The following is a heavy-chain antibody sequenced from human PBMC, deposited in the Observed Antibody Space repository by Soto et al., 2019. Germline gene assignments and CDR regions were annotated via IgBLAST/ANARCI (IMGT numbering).Heavy chain of an antibody. CDR2: IIPIFGTA. D-gene: IGHD2-2*01. J-gene: IGHJ5*02. CDR3: ARGGYCSSTSCPWPFDP. Sequence: SVKVSCKASGGTFSSYAISWVRQAPGQGLEWMGGIIPIFGTANYAQKFQGKVTLTADKSTSTAYMELSSLRSEDTAVYYCARGGYCSSTSCPWPFDPWGEGTLVTVSS. CDR1: GGTFSSYA. V-gene: IGHV1-69*06.